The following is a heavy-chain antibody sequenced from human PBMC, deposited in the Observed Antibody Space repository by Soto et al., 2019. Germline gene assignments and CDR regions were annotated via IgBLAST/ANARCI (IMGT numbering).Heavy chain of an antibody. D-gene: IGHD4-17*01. CDR3: AKDHLMTTVTTVGY. J-gene: IGHJ4*02. CDR1: GFTFSNYG. Sequence: QVQLVESGGGVVQPGRSLRLSCAASGFTFSNYGMHWVRQAPGKGLEWVAVISYHGRDKYYADYVKGRFTISRDNSKNTLYLEMNSLRAEDTAVYYCAKDHLMTTVTTVGYWGQGTLVTVSS. CDR2: ISYHGRDK. V-gene: IGHV3-30*18.